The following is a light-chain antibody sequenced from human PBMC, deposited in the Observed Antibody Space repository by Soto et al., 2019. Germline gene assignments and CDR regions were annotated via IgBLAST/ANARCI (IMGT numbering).Light chain of an antibody. J-gene: IGKJ4*01. Sequence: EIVLTQSPGTLSLSPGGGATLSCRASQSVNSNYLAWYQQKVGQAPRLLIYGASSRATDIPDRFSGSGSGSGTDFTLTISRMEPEDFAVYYCQQYGSSPLTFGGGTKVDIK. V-gene: IGKV3-20*01. CDR2: GAS. CDR1: QSVNSNY. CDR3: QQYGSSPLT.